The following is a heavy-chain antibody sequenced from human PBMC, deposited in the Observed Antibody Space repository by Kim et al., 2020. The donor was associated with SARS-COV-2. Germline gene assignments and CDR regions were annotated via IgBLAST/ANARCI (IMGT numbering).Heavy chain of an antibody. CDR2: ISAYNGNT. CDR3: ARDLLPTRYCSGGSCYYSRVFDY. J-gene: IGHJ4*02. D-gene: IGHD2-15*01. Sequence: ASVKVSCKASGYTFTSYGISWVRQAPGQGLEGMGWISAYNGNTNYAQKLQGRVTMTTDTSTSTAYMELRSLRSEDTAVYYCARDLLPTRYCSGGSCYYSRVFDYWGQRTLVTVSS. V-gene: IGHV1-18*04. CDR1: GYTFTSYG.